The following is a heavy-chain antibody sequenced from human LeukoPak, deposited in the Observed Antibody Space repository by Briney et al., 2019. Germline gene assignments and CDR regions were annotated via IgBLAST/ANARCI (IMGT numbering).Heavy chain of an antibody. J-gene: IGHJ4*02. CDR1: GYTFTNNY. V-gene: IGHV1-46*01. CDR3: ARDQEGFDY. Sequence: ASVTVSCKASGYTFTNNYLHWVRQAPGQGLEWMGMIYPRDGSTSYAQNFQGRVTVTRDTSTTTVHMELRGLRSEDTAVYYCARDQEGFDYWGQGTVITVSS. CDR2: IYPRDGST.